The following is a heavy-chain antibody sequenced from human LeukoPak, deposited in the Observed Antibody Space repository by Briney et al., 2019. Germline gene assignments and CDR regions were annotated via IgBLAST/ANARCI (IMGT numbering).Heavy chain of an antibody. V-gene: IGHV3-30*03. J-gene: IGHJ4*02. CDR1: GFTFSSYG. CDR2: ISYDGSNK. CDR3: AVGRRDGNNFPFDY. Sequence: PGGSLRLSCAASGFTFSSYGMHWVRQAPGKGLEWVAVISYDGSNKYYADSVKGRFTISRDNSKNTLYLQMNSLRAGDTAVYYCAVGRRDGNNFPFDYWGQGTLVTVSS. D-gene: IGHD5-24*01.